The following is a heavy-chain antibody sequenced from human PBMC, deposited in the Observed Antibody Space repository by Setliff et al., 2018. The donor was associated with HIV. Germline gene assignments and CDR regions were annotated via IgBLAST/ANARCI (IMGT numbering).Heavy chain of an antibody. Sequence: GGSLRLSCAASGFTFSSFGMHWVRQAPGKGLEWVSFIQYDGSNKYYAESVKGRFTISRDNSKSTLYLQMNSLRSEDTAVYFCAKSFNSGPTNWNIDVWGTGTTVTVSS. J-gene: IGHJ6*03. CDR2: IQYDGSNK. D-gene: IGHD1-20*01. V-gene: IGHV3-30*02. CDR3: AKSFNSGPTNWNIDV. CDR1: GFTFSSFG.